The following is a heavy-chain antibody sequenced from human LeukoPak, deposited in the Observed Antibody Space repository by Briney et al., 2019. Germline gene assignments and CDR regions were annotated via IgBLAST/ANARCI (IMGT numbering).Heavy chain of an antibody. CDR3: ARDLLDYVWGSYRYLSTPYDY. Sequence: ASVKVSCKASGYTFTSYDINWVRQATGQGLEWMGWMNPNSGNTNYAQKLQGRVTMTTDTSTSTAYMELRSLRSDDTAVYYCARDLLDYVWGSYRYLSTPYDYWGQGTLVTVSS. CDR2: MNPNSGNT. CDR1: GYTFTSYD. D-gene: IGHD3-16*02. V-gene: IGHV1-18*01. J-gene: IGHJ4*02.